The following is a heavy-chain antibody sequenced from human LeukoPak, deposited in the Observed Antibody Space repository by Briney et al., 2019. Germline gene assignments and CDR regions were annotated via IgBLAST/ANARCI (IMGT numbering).Heavy chain of an antibody. D-gene: IGHD1-26*01. V-gene: IGHV3-23*01. CDR1: GFNFYNFW. J-gene: IGHJ4*02. Sequence: GGSLRLSCAASGFNFYNFWMSWVPQAPGKGGEWISGISGSGGNTYYTDSVKGRFTISRANSKNTLYLKMNSLSAEDTAVYYCAKEYSGSFSPFPSYFDYWGQGTLVTVSS. CDR2: ISGSGGNT. CDR3: AKEYSGSFSPFPSYFDY.